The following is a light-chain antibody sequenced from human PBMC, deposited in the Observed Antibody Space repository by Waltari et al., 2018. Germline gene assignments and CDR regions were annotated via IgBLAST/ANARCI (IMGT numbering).Light chain of an antibody. V-gene: IGKV3-20*01. Sequence: EIVLTQSPGTLSLSPGERATISCRASQSVSSSYLAWYQQKPGQAPRLLIYGASSRATCIPDMFSGSGSGTDFTLTISRLEPEAFAVYYCQQYGSSPGTFGQGTKVEIK. CDR1: QSVSSSY. CDR2: GAS. CDR3: QQYGSSPGT. J-gene: IGKJ1*01.